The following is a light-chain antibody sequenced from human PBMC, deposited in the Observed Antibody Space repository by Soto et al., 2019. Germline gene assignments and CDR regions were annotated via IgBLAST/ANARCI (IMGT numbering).Light chain of an antibody. CDR2: DAL. Sequence: DIQMTQSPSALSASVGDRVTITCRASQSINKWMAWYQLKPGKAPQVLIYDALNLESGVPSRFSGSGYGTEFTLTIRSLQPDDFATYCCQHYGGMWTFGQGTKVDIK. J-gene: IGKJ1*01. V-gene: IGKV1-5*01. CDR1: QSINKW. CDR3: QHYGGMWT.